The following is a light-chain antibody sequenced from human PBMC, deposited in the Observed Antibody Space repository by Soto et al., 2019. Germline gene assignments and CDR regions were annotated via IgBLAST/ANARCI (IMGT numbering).Light chain of an antibody. J-gene: IGKJ1*01. Sequence: EIVLTQSPGTLSLSPGERATLSCRASQSVASRNLAWYQQKSGQAPRLLIYGASSRAIHTPDRFSGSGSGTDFTLTISGLEHEHFAVYYCQHFGNSLWTFGQGTKVDIK. V-gene: IGKV3-20*01. CDR1: QSVASRN. CDR2: GAS. CDR3: QHFGNSLWT.